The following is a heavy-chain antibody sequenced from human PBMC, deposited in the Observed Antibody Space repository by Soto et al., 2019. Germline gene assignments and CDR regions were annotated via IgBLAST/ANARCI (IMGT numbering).Heavy chain of an antibody. J-gene: IGHJ5*02. Sequence: SETLSLTCAVSGGSISSGGYSWSWIRQPPGKGLEWIGYIYHSGSTYYNPSLKSRVTISVDRSKNQFSLKLSSVTAADTAVYYCAQYNWNYRWFDPWGQGTLVTVSS. CDR2: IYHSGST. CDR3: AQYNWNYRWFDP. CDR1: GGSISSGGYS. V-gene: IGHV4-30-2*01. D-gene: IGHD1-7*01.